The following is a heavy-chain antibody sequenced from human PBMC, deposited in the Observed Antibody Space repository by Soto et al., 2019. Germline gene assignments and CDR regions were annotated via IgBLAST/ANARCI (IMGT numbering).Heavy chain of an antibody. CDR3: ARGRDDFYYYAMDV. J-gene: IGHJ6*02. CDR1: GGTFSSYA. CDR2: IIPVSPIA. Sequence: SVKVSSKASGGTFSSYAISWARQAPGQGLEWMGGIIPVSPIATYAQKFQDRDTITADKSTPTAYMELSSMRSEATAVYFCARGRDDFYYYAMDVWGQGTTVTVSS. V-gene: IGHV1-69*17.